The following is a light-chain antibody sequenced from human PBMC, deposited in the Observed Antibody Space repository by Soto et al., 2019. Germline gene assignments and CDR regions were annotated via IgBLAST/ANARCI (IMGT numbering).Light chain of an antibody. CDR2: EDS. CDR3: CSYAGGSTYV. V-gene: IGLV2-23*01. J-gene: IGLJ1*01. Sequence: QSVLTQPASVSGSPGQSITSSCTGTSSDVGIYNLVSWYQQHPGKAPKLMIYEDSKRPSGVSNRFSGSKSGNTASLTISGLQAEDEADYYCCSYAGGSTYVFGTGTKVTVL. CDR1: SSDVGIYNL.